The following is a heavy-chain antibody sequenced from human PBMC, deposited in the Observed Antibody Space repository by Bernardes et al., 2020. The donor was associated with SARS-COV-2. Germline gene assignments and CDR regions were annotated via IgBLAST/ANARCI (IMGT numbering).Heavy chain of an antibody. CDR1: GFTFSSYW. V-gene: IGHV3-7*01. D-gene: IGHD3-10*01. Sequence: GGSLRLSCAASGFTFSSYWMSWVRQAPGKGLEWVANIKQDGSEKYYVDSVKGRFTISRDNAKNSLYLQMNSLRAEDTAVYYCARDPPGGFGESLSYYYYGMDVWGQGTTVTVSS. CDR2: IKQDGSEK. J-gene: IGHJ6*02. CDR3: ARDPPGGFGESLSYYYYGMDV.